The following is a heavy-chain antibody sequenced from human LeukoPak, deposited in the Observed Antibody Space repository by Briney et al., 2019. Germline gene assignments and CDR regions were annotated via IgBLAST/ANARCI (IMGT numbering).Heavy chain of an antibody. V-gene: IGHV3-23*01. Sequence: GGSLRLSCAVSGFTFSDYWMNWVRQAPGKGLEWVSAISGSGGSTYHADSVKGRFTISRDNSKNTLYLQMNSLRAEDTAVYYCAKDLYCGGDCYSRAFDIWGQGTMVTVSS. J-gene: IGHJ3*02. CDR2: ISGSGGST. CDR1: GFTFSDYW. CDR3: AKDLYCGGDCYSRAFDI. D-gene: IGHD2-21*02.